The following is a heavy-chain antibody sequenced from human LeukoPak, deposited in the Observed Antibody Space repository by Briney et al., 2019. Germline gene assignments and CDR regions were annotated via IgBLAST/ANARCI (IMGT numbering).Heavy chain of an antibody. Sequence: PGGSLRLSCAASGFTFSKYSMNWVRQAPGKGLGWVSCISSSGSDIYYADSVKGRFTVSRDNGNNLLYLQMNSLRADDTAVYYCASLHDIVIIPDATIGYCGQGTLVTVSS. CDR3: ASLHDIVIIPDATIGY. V-gene: IGHV3-21*01. J-gene: IGHJ4*02. CDR1: GFTFSKYS. D-gene: IGHD2-2*01. CDR2: ISSSGSDI.